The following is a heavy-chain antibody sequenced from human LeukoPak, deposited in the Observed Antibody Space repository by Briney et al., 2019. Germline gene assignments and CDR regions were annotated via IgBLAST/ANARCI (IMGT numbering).Heavy chain of an antibody. V-gene: IGHV3-30*03. J-gene: IGHJ5*01. CDR2: ISSDGGTD. CDR1: GFTFSNYG. D-gene: IGHD1-7*01. CDR3: TREGMGTSFSAWFDP. Sequence: SGGSLRLSCAASGFTFSNYGMHWVRQAPGKGLEWVAVISSDGGTDYYADPVKGRFTISRDSSKSTMYLQMNSLRTEDTAVYYCTREGMGTSFSAWFDPWGQGTLVTVSS.